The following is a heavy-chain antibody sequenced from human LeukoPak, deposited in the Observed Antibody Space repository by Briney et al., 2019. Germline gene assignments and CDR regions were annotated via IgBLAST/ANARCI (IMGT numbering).Heavy chain of an antibody. CDR1: GYTFTGYY. Sequence: GASVKVSCKASGYTFTGYYMHWVRQAPGQGLEWMGWVNPNNGGTNYAQKFQGRVTMTRDTSINTGYMELSRLRSDDTAVYYCAREHSSSWDQFDYWGQGTLVTVSS. CDR3: AREHSSSWDQFDY. CDR2: VNPNNGGT. J-gene: IGHJ4*02. V-gene: IGHV1-2*02. D-gene: IGHD6-13*01.